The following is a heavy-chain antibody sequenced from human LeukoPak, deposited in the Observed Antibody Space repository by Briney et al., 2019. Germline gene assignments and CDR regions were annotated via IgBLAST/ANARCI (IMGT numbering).Heavy chain of an antibody. Sequence: ASVKVSCKASGYTFTSYDINWVRQATGQGLEWMGWMKPNSGNTGYAQKFQGRVTMTRNTSISTAYMELSSLRSEDTAVYYCARERMDDFAHYYGMDVWGQGTTVTVSS. CDR3: ARERMDDFAHYYGMDV. CDR1: GYTFTSYD. CDR2: MKPNSGNT. J-gene: IGHJ6*02. D-gene: IGHD3-3*01. V-gene: IGHV1-8*01.